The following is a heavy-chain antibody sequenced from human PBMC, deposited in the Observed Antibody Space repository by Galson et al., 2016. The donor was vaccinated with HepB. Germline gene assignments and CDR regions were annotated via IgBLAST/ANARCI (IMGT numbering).Heavy chain of an antibody. CDR3: ARERDYGDYVVFDY. Sequence: SLRLSCAASGFTFSDYYMSWIRQAPGKGLEWVTYISSSGSYTYYADSVKGRLTISRDNAKNSLYLQLNSLRVEDTAVYYCARERDYGDYVVFDYWGQGSLATVSS. D-gene: IGHD4-17*01. CDR2: ISSSGSYT. V-gene: IGHV3-11*06. J-gene: IGHJ4*02. CDR1: GFTFSDYY.